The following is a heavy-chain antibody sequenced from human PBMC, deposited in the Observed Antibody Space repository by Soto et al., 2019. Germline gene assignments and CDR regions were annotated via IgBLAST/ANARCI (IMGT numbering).Heavy chain of an antibody. CDR3: AHTLSSADYVSWYFDL. CDR2: IYWNDDK. Sequence: QITLKESGPTLVKPTQTLTLTCTFSGFALSTNGVGVGWIRQSPGKALEWVALIYWNDDKRYSPSLKSRLTITKDTSKKQVVLTMTNMDPVDTGTYYCAHTLSSADYVSWYFDLWGRGTLVTVSS. J-gene: IGHJ2*01. CDR1: GFALSTNGVG. D-gene: IGHD3-16*01. V-gene: IGHV2-5*01.